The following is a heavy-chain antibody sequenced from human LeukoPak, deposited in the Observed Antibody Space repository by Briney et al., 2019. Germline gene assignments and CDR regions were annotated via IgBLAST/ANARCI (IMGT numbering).Heavy chain of an antibody. J-gene: IGHJ4*02. D-gene: IGHD3/OR15-3a*01. V-gene: IGHV3-23*01. CDR2: ISDGGDTT. CDR3: VKAIRGMSFGDY. Sequence: GGSLRLSCAASGFTFSRCAMSWVRQAPGKGLEWVSAISDGGDTTYYADSVEGRFTISRDNSKNTVELEMISLRADDTALYYCVKAIRGMSFGDYWGQGALVTVSS. CDR1: GFTFSRCA.